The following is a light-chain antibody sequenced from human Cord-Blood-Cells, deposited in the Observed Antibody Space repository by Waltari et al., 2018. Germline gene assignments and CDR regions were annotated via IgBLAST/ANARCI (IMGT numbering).Light chain of an antibody. CDR1: TSDVGGHHY. J-gene: IGLJ1*01. Sequence: QSALTQPASVSGSPGQSITISCTGTTSDVGGHHYVSWHQQHPGKAPKLMIYEVSNRPSGVSNRFSGSKSGNTASLTISGLQAEDEADYYCSSYTSSSTLGYVFGTGTKVTVL. V-gene: IGLV2-14*01. CDR3: SSYTSSSTLGYV. CDR2: EVS.